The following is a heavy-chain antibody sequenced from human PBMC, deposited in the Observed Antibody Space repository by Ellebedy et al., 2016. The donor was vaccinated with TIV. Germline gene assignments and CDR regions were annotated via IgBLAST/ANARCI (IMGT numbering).Heavy chain of an antibody. CDR1: GFTFSGYW. CDR2: IKQDGSEK. CDR3: AKPPEHWLIHTGLES. V-gene: IGHV3-7*03. Sequence: GESLKISCAASGFTFSGYWISWVRQAPGKGLEWVANIKQDGSEKYYVDSVKGRFTISRDNAKNSLYLQMNSLRAEDTAVYYCAKPPEHWLIHTGLESWGQGTLVTVAS. J-gene: IGHJ4*02. D-gene: IGHD6-19*01.